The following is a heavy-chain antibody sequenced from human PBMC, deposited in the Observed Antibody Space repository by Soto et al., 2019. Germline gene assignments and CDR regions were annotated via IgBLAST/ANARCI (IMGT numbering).Heavy chain of an antibody. CDR2: ISGSGGST. Sequence: EVQLLESGGGLVQPGGSLRLSCAASGFTFSSYAMSWVRQAPGKGLEWVSAISGSGGSTYYADSVKGRFTISRDNSKNTLYLQMNSLRAEDTAVYYCAKDGIVVVPADIGGYWFDPWGQGTLFTVSS. V-gene: IGHV3-23*01. CDR3: AKDGIVVVPADIGGYWFDP. D-gene: IGHD2-2*02. J-gene: IGHJ5*02. CDR1: GFTFSSYA.